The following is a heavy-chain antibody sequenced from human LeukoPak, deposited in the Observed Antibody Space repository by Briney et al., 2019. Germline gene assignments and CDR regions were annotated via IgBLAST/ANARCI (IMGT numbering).Heavy chain of an antibody. Sequence: AASVKVSCKASGYTFTSYGISWVRQAPGQGLEWMGWISAYNGNTNYAQKLQGRVTMTTDTSTSTAYMELRSLRSDDTAVYYCARSRIAVALDALDIWGQGTMVTVSS. CDR1: GYTFTSYG. CDR3: ARSRIAVALDALDI. J-gene: IGHJ3*02. V-gene: IGHV1-18*01. D-gene: IGHD6-19*01. CDR2: ISAYNGNT.